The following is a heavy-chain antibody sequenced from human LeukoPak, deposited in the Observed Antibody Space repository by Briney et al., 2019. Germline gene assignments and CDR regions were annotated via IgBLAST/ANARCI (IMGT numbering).Heavy chain of an antibody. V-gene: IGHV3-23*01. CDR3: ARGVRYCSGGSCYYFDY. D-gene: IGHD2-15*01. J-gene: IGHJ4*02. CDR2: ISGSGGST. Sequence: PGGSLILSCAASGFTFSSYAMSWVRQAPGKGLEWVSAISGSGGSTYYADSVKGRFTISRDNSKSTLYLQMNSLRAEDTAVYYCARGVRYCSGGSCYYFDYWGQGTLVTVSS. CDR1: GFTFSSYA.